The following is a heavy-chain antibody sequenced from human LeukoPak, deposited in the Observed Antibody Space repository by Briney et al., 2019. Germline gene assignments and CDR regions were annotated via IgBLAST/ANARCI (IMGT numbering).Heavy chain of an antibody. CDR3: ARHLGYCSSNSCSNWFDP. D-gene: IGHD2-2*01. J-gene: IGHJ5*02. V-gene: IGHV4-38-2*01. CDR1: GYSISSGYY. CDR2: IHHSGST. Sequence: SETLSLTCAVSGYSISSGYYGGWIRQPPGKGLEWIGNIHHSGSTYYNPSLKSRVTISVDTSKNQFSLNLSSVTATDTAVYYCARHLGYCSSNSCSNWFDPWGQGTLVTVSS.